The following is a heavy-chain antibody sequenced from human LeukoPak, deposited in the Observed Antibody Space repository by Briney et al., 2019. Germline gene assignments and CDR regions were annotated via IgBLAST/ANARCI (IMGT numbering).Heavy chain of an antibody. J-gene: IGHJ3*02. CDR2: IKSKTDGSTT. D-gene: IGHD3-22*01. CDR3: TTDEYYYDGYAFDI. CDR1: GFTFSNAW. V-gene: IGHV3-15*01. Sequence: GGSLRLSCAASGFTFSNAWMSWVRQAPGKGLEWVGRIKSKTDGSTTDDAATVKVRFTISRDDSKTTLYLQMNSLKTEDTAVYYCTTDEYYYDGYAFDIWGQGTMVTVSS.